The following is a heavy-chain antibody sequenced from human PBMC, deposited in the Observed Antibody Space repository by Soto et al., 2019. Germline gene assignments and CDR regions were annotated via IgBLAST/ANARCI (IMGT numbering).Heavy chain of an antibody. CDR1: GGSIGSYY. J-gene: IGHJ5*02. V-gene: IGHV4-59*01. Sequence: SETLSLTCTVSGGSIGSYYWSWIRQPPGKGLEWIGYIYYSGSTNYNPSLKSRVTISVDTSKNQFSLKLSSVTAADTAVYYCARVFRNWFDPWGQGTLVTVSS. CDR3: ARVFRNWFDP. CDR2: IYYSGST.